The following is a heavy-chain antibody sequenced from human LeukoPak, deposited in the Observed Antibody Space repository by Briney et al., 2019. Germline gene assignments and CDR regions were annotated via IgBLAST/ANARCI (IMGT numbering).Heavy chain of an antibody. J-gene: IGHJ6*03. V-gene: IGHV3-23*01. CDR2: ISGSGGST. CDR3: AKGYNCSSTSCLYYYMDV. CDR1: GFTFSSYS. Sequence: GGSLRLSCAASGFTFSSYSMNWVRQAPGKGLEWVSAISGSGGSTYYADSVKGRFTISRDNSKNTLYLQMNSLRAEDTAVYYCAKGYNCSSTSCLYYYMDVWGKGTTVTVSS. D-gene: IGHD2-2*01.